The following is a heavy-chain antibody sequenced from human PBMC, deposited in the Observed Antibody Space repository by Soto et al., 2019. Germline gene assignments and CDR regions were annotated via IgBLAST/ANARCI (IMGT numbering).Heavy chain of an antibody. J-gene: IGHJ4*02. Sequence: QLQLHQSGSGLVKASQTLSLTRTLSGASITYGGYSWSWIRQPPGKDLEWLGYISHLESTFYNPSFQSRLTLSIDRSKNQFSLKLASMTAADTAVYYCARGGGYDPFDYWGQGTLVTVAS. V-gene: IGHV4-30-2*01. CDR3: ARGGGYDPFDY. D-gene: IGHD5-12*01. CDR1: GASITYGGYS. CDR2: ISHLEST.